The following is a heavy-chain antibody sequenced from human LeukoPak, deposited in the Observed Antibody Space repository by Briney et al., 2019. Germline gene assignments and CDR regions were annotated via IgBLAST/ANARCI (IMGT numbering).Heavy chain of an antibody. V-gene: IGHV3-9*01. D-gene: IGHD2-15*01. CDR1: GFTFDDYA. Sequence: GGSLRLSCAASGFTFDDYAMHWVRQAPGKGLEWVSGISWNSGSIGYADSVKGRFTISRDNAKNSLYLQMNSLRAEDTALYYCAKGLGYCSGGSCSAYYYYYMDVWGKGTTVTISS. CDR2: ISWNSGSI. J-gene: IGHJ6*03. CDR3: AKGLGYCSGGSCSAYYYYYMDV.